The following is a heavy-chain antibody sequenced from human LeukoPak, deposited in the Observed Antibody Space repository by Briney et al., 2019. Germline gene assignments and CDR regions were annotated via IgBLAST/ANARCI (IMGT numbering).Heavy chain of an antibody. Sequence: ASVKVSCKASGYTFTSYDIHWVRQATGQGLEWMGRMNPNRGDTDYAQKFQGRVTMTRDTSISTAYMELSSLRSEDTALYYCARDEAVAAPAPLDYWGQGTLVTVSS. J-gene: IGHJ4*02. CDR3: ARDEAVAAPAPLDY. CDR2: MNPNRGDT. CDR1: GYTFTSYD. V-gene: IGHV1-8*01. D-gene: IGHD6-19*01.